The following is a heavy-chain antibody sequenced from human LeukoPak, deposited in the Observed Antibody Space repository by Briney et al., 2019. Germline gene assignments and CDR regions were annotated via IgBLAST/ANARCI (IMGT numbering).Heavy chain of an antibody. CDR1: GGSISSGGYY. V-gene: IGHV4-30-2*01. D-gene: IGHD3-3*01. Sequence: SQTLSLTCTVSGGSISSGGYYWSWIRQPPGKGLEWIGYIYHSGSTYYNPSLKSRVTISVDRSKNQFSLKLSSVTAADTAVYYCARAGKTFGVVIYLGYWGQGTLVTVSS. CDR2: IYHSGST. CDR3: ARAGKTFGVVIYLGY. J-gene: IGHJ4*02.